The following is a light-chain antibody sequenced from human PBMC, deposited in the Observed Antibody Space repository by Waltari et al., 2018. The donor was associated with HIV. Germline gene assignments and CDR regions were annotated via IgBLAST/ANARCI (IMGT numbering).Light chain of an antibody. CDR3: CSYAGSGTWV. CDR1: SSDVGGYNY. J-gene: IGLJ3*02. Sequence: QSALTQPASVSGSPGQSITISCTGTSSDVGGYNYVSWYQQHPGKAPKLMFYDVTKRPEGVSNRFSGSKSGNTASLTISGLQAEDEADYYCCSYAGSGTWVFGGGTKLTVL. V-gene: IGLV2-23*02. CDR2: DVT.